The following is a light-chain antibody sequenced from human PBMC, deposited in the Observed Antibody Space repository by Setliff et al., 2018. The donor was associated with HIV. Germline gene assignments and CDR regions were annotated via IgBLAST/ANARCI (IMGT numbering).Light chain of an antibody. CDR1: QGISNY. CDR2: GAS. CDR3: QKSNSAPRT. Sequence: IQMTQSPSSLSASVGDRVTITCRASQGISNYVAWYQQKPGKVPKLLMYGASTLQSGVPSRFSGSGSGTEFTLTITSLQPEDFATYYCQKSNSAPRTFGQGTKVDIK. V-gene: IGKV1-27*01. J-gene: IGKJ1*01.